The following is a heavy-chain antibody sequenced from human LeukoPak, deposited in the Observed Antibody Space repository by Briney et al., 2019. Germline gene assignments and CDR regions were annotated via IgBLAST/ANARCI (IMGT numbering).Heavy chain of an antibody. CDR1: GFTFSSYS. D-gene: IGHD2-21*01. J-gene: IGHJ4*02. V-gene: IGHV3-21*01. CDR3: ARGLCGGDCYDY. Sequence: GSLRLSCAASGFTFSSYSMNWVRQAPGKGLEWVSSISSGSSHKYYADSVKGRFTISRDDAKKSLYLQMNALRAEDTALYYCARGLCGGDCYDYWGQGTLVTVSS. CDR2: ISSGSSHK.